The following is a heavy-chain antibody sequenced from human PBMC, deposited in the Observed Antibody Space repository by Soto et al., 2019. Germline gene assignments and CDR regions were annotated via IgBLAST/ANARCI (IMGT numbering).Heavy chain of an antibody. CDR1: GGSISSGDYY. D-gene: IGHD3-22*01. CDR3: ARMRFVVIGAFNAFDI. CDR2: IYYSEST. Sequence: QVQLQESGPGLVKPSQTLSLTCTVSGGSISSGDYYWSWIRQPPGKGLEWIGYIYYSESTYYNPSLNSGVPLLXDTSKPQISLRLSPATAADPAVYYCARMRFVVIGAFNAFDIWGQGTMVTVSS. V-gene: IGHV4-30-4*01. J-gene: IGHJ3*02.